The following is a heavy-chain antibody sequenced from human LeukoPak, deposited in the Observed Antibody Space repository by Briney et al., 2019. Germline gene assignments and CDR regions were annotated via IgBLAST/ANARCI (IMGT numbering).Heavy chain of an antibody. V-gene: IGHV4-34*01. J-gene: IGHJ4*02. CDR1: GGSFSGYY. Sequence: SETLSRTCAVYGGSFSGYYWSWIRQPPGKGLEWIGEINHSGSTNYNPSLKSRVTISVDTSKNQFSLKLSSVTAADTAVYYCAGRDIVVVPAAPFDYWGQGTLVTVSS. CDR3: AGRDIVVVPAAPFDY. D-gene: IGHD2-2*01. CDR2: INHSGST.